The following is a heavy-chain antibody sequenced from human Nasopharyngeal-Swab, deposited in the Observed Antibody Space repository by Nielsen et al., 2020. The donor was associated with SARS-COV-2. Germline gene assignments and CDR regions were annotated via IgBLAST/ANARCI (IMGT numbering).Heavy chain of an antibody. CDR1: GFTFSSYS. J-gene: IGHJ4*02. CDR3: ARGEAGYCSSTSCYLYFDY. Sequence: GESLKISCAASGFTFSSYSMNWVRQAPGKGLEWVSSISSSSSYIYYADSVKGRFTISRDNAKNSLYLQMNSLRAEDTAVYYCARGEAGYCSSTSCYLYFDYWGQGTLVTVSS. CDR2: ISSSSSYI. V-gene: IGHV3-21*01. D-gene: IGHD2-2*01.